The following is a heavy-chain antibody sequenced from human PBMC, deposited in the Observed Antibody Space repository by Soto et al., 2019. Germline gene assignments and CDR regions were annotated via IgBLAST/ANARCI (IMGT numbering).Heavy chain of an antibody. CDR1: GGSVSGGSYY. D-gene: IGHD1-1*01. J-gene: IGHJ4*02. Sequence: PSETLSLTCTVSGGSVSGGSYYWSWIRQPPGKGLEWIGYIYYSGSTNYNPSLKSRVTISVDTSKNQLSLRLSSVTAADTAAPYCARDGSECDYFDYWGQGTLVTAPQ. V-gene: IGHV4-61*01. CDR3: ARDGSECDYFDY. CDR2: IYYSGST.